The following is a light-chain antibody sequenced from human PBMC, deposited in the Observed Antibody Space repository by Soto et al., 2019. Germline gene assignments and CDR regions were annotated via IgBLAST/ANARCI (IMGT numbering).Light chain of an antibody. CDR2: KAS. CDR3: QPYNSYSRT. J-gene: IGKJ1*01. V-gene: IGKV1-5*03. CDR1: QSIDSW. Sequence: DIQMTQSPYTLSASVGGRVTITCRASQSIDSWLAWYQHKPGKAPKLLIFKASTLETGVPSRFSGSGSETEFTLTISSLQPDDSATYYCQPYNSYSRTFGQGTKVDI.